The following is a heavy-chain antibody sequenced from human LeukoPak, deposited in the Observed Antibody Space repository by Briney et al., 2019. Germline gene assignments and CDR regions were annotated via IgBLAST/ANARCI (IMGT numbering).Heavy chain of an antibody. CDR2: FSGSGGST. V-gene: IGHV3-23*01. D-gene: IGHD3-9*01. CDR3: AKGPNYDILTGWRKTHNAFDL. Sequence: GGSLRLSCAASGFTFSSYAMSWVRQAPGKGLECISGFSGSGGSTYYADSVKGRFTISRDNSKNTLYLQMNSLRAEDTAVYYCAKGPNYDILTGWRKTHNAFDLWGQGTMVTVSS. J-gene: IGHJ3*01. CDR1: GFTFSSYA.